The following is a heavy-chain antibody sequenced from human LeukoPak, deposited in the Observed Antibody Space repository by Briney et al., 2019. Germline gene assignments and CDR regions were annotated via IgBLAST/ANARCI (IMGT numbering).Heavy chain of an antibody. CDR2: ISGSGGST. CDR1: GFTFSSYA. D-gene: IGHD5-18*01. V-gene: IGHV3-23*01. CDR3: AKARPHTAMVPTVWYFDY. J-gene: IGHJ4*02. Sequence: QTGGSLRLSCAASGFTFSSYAMSWVRQAPGKGLEWVSAISGSGGSTYYADSVKGRFTTSRDNSKNTLYLQMNSLRAEDTAVYYCAKARPHTAMVPTVWYFDYWGQGTLVTVSS.